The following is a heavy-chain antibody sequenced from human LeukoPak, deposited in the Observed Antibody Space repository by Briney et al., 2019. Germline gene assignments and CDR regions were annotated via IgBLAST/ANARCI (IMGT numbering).Heavy chain of an antibody. J-gene: IGHJ3*02. Sequence: PGGSLRLSCAASGFTFSSYDMHWVRQATGKGLEWVSAIGTAGDTYYPGSVKGRFTISRENAKNSLYLQMSSLRAGDTAVYYCAREGPYSSGLSGAFDIWGQGTMVTVSS. CDR1: GFTFSSYD. V-gene: IGHV3-13*01. CDR2: IGTAGDT. D-gene: IGHD6-19*01. CDR3: AREGPYSSGLSGAFDI.